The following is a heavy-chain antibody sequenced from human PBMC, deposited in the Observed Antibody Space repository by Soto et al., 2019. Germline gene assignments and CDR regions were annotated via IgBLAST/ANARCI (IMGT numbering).Heavy chain of an antibody. J-gene: IGHJ4*02. Sequence: EVQLVESGGGVVQPGGSLRLSCTASGCTFGDYTMHWVRQAPWKGLEWVSLITWDGINIEYADSVRGRFTISRDNSKNSLYLQMNGLRHEDTAFYYCAKDGIAWHWGQGTLVTVSS. CDR2: ITWDGINI. V-gene: IGHV3-43*01. CDR1: GCTFGDYT. CDR3: AKDGIAWH. D-gene: IGHD2-15*01.